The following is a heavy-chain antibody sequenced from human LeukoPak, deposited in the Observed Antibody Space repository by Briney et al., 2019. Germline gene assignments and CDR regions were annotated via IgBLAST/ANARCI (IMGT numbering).Heavy chain of an antibody. Sequence: GASVRVSCKASRYIFSNYEMKWVRQAPGHGLEWMGWINTTTGSPTYAQGFTGRFVFSLDTSVSTTYLQISSLEAEDTAVYYCARTVLGATGYFDYWGQGTLITVSS. CDR2: INTTTGSP. CDR3: ARTVLGATGYFDY. D-gene: IGHD1-26*01. V-gene: IGHV7-4-1*02. CDR1: RYIFSNYE. J-gene: IGHJ4*02.